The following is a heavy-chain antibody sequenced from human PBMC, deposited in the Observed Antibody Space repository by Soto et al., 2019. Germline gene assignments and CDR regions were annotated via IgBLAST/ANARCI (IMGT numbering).Heavy chain of an antibody. CDR2: ISSNGGAT. CDR1: GFTFSSFA. J-gene: IGHJ4*02. CDR3: AREGTAATFGTPIDY. D-gene: IGHD6-13*01. Sequence: GGSLRLSCAASGFTFSSFAMYWVRQAPGKGLEFVAVISSNGGATYYANSVKGRFTISRDNSKNTLYLQMGSLRAEDMAVYYCAREGTAATFGTPIDYWGKGTLVTVSS. V-gene: IGHV3-64*01.